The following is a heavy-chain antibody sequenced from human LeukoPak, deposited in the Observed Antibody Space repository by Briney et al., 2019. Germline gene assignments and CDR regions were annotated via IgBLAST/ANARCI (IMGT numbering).Heavy chain of an antibody. D-gene: IGHD3-3*02. Sequence: PGGSLRLSCAASGFTFSSYSMNWVRQAPGKGLEWVSSISSSSSYIYYADSVKGRFTISRDNAKNSLYLQMNSLRAEDTAVYYCASSISSRSTFDPWGQGTLVTVSS. CDR1: GFTFSSYS. CDR3: ASSISSRSTFDP. V-gene: IGHV3-21*01. CDR2: ISSSSSYI. J-gene: IGHJ5*02.